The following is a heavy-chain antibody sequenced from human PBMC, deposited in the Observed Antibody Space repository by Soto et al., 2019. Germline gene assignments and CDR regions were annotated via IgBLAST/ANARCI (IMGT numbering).Heavy chain of an antibody. V-gene: IGHV4-59*01. Sequence: SETLSLTCTVSGDSITSYYWNWIRQPPGRGLEWIGYAHYTGSTHYNPSLKSRVTISIDTSKNQFSVSLTSVTAADTAIYYCARGGETGYDRLDYWGQGILVTSPQ. CDR1: GDSITSYY. CDR2: AHYTGST. J-gene: IGHJ4*02. D-gene: IGHD5-12*01. CDR3: ARGGETGYDRLDY.